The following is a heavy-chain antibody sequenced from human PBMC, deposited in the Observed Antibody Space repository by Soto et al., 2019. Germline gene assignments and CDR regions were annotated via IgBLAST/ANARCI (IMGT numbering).Heavy chain of an antibody. CDR1: GYSFMTYA. CDR3: ARETFSVPTYSCDS. V-gene: IGHV1-3*01. D-gene: IGHD2-21*01. Sequence: ASVKVSCKTSGYSFMTYAIHWVRQAPGQSLEWMGWIHAGNGNAKYSQNFQGRVTITRDTSANTVYMELSSLRSEDTALYYCARETFSVPTYSCDSWGQGTLVTVSS. CDR2: IHAGNGNA. J-gene: IGHJ4*02.